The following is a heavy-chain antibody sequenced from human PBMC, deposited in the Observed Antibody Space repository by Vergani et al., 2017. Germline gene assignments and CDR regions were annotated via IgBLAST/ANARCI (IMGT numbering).Heavy chain of an antibody. Sequence: QLQLQESGPGLVKPSETLSLTCTVSGGSISSHYWSWIRQPPGKGLEWIGYIYYSGSTNYNPSLKSRVTISVDTSKNQFSLKLSSVTAADTAVYYCARGRGVYASGKRWFNPWGQGTLVTVSS. CDR3: ARGRGVYASGKRWFNP. J-gene: IGHJ5*02. CDR2: IYYSGST. D-gene: IGHD3-10*01. CDR1: GGSISSHY. V-gene: IGHV4-59*11.